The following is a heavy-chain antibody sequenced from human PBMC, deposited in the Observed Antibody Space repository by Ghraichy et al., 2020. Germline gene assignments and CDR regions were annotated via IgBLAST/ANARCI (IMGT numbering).Heavy chain of an antibody. D-gene: IGHD3-10*01. CDR2: IYYDGSEK. J-gene: IGHJ4*02. CDR3: ARGFGSYFDY. V-gene: IGHV3-33*01. Sequence: GGSLRLSCAASGFSFSNSGMHWVRQAPGKGREWVALIYYDGSEKYYADSVKGRFTISRDNSKNTLYLQMNSLRVDDTAVYYCARGFGSYFDYWGQGTLVTVSS. CDR1: GFSFSNSG.